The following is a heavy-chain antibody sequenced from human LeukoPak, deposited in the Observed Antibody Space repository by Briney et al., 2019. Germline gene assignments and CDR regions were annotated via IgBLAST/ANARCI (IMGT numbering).Heavy chain of an antibody. J-gene: IGHJ6*02. CDR1: GFTFSSYA. V-gene: IGHV3-23*01. CDR2: VSASGPNT. D-gene: IGHD6-13*01. Sequence: QPGGSLRLSCAASGFTFSSYAMGWVRQAPGKALEWVSTVSASGPNTYYADSVKGRFTISRDNSKNTLYLQMNNLRAEDTAVYYCARDSVSSWRYYYYYYGMDVWGQGTTVTVSS. CDR3: ARDSVSSWRYYYYYYGMDV.